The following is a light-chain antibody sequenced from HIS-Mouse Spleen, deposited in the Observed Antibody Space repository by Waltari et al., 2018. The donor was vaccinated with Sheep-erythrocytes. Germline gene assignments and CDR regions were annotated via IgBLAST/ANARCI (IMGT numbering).Light chain of an antibody. Sequence: DIVMTQSPDSLAGSLGERATINCKPSQSVLSSSNNKNSLAWYQQKPGQPPKLLIYWASTRESGVPDRFSGSGSGTDFTLTISSLQAEDVAVYYCQQYYSTLTFGGGTKVEIK. CDR2: WAS. V-gene: IGKV4-1*01. CDR3: QQYYSTLT. J-gene: IGKJ4*01. CDR1: QSVLSSSNNKNS.